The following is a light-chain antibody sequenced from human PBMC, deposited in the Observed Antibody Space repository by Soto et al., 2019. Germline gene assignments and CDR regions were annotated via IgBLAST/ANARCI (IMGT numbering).Light chain of an antibody. V-gene: IGKV3-20*01. CDR2: GAS. CDR1: QSVSSN. CDR3: QQYGSSPPRT. J-gene: IGKJ1*01. Sequence: EKVMTQSPATLSVSPGERATLSCRASQSVSSNLAWYQQKPGQAPRLLIYGASSRATGIPDRFSGSGSGTDFTLTISRLEPEDFAVYYCQQYGSSPPRTFGQGTKVDIK.